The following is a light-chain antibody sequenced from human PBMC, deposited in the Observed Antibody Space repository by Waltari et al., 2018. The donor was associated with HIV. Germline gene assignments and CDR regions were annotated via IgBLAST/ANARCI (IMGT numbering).Light chain of an antibody. CDR1: SSDIGNSNY. CDR3: QVWDSSTDHWV. Sequence: LTQPASVSGSPGQSITIPCTGTSSDIGNSNYVSWYQQKPGQAPLVVIQDDSDRPSGTPGRFSGSNSGNTATLTSSRVEAGDEADYYCQVWDSSTDHWVFGGGTKLTVL. V-gene: IGLV3-21*02. J-gene: IGLJ3*02. CDR2: DDS.